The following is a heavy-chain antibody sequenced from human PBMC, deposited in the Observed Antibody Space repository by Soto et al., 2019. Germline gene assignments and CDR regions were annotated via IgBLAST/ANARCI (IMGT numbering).Heavy chain of an antibody. V-gene: IGHV4-31*03. CDR1: GGSISSGGYY. J-gene: IGHJ5*02. Sequence: SETLSLTCTVSGGSISSGGYYWSWIRQHPGKGLEWIGYIYYSGSTYYKPSLKSRVTISVDTSKNQFSPKLSSVTAADTAVYYCASTFGSDYGGNPNWFDPWGQGTLVTVSS. CDR3: ASTFGSDYGGNPNWFDP. D-gene: IGHD4-17*01. CDR2: IYYSGST.